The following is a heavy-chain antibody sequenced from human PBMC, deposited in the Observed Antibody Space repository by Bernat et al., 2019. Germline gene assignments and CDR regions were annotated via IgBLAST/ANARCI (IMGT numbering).Heavy chain of an antibody. V-gene: IGHV1-69*02. CDR1: GGTFSSYT. CDR2: IIPILGIA. Sequence: QVQLVQSGAEVKKPGSSVKVSCKASGGTFSSYTISWVRQAPGQGLEWMGRIIPILGIANYAQKFQCRVTITADKSTSTAYMELSSLRSEDTAVYYCARVVDGNRPRWFDPWGQGTLVTVSS. CDR3: ARVVDGNRPRWFDP. D-gene: IGHD2-15*01. J-gene: IGHJ5*02.